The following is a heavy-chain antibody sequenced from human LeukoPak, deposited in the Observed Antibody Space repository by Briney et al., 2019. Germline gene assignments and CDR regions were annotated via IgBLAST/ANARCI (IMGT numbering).Heavy chain of an antibody. Sequence: GGSLRLSCAASGFTFDDYTMHWVRQAPGKGLEWVSLISWDGGSTYYADSVKGRFTSSRDNSKNSLYLQMNSLRTEDTALYYCAKDNTMSSSGYFTYFDYWGQGTLVTVSS. CDR2: ISWDGGST. D-gene: IGHD3-22*01. CDR3: AKDNTMSSSGYFTYFDY. CDR1: GFTFDDYT. V-gene: IGHV3-43*01. J-gene: IGHJ4*02.